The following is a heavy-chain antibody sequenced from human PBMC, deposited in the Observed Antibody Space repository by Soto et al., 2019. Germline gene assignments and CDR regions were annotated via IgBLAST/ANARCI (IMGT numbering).Heavy chain of an antibody. CDR1: GGSSSYDDYY. D-gene: IGHD4-17*01. CDR3: ARATTVTSSFFFYGLDV. J-gene: IGHJ6*02. Sequence: SETLSLTCTVSGGSSSYDDYYWNWIRQSPGKGLEWIGHIYYNGNTYYNPSLKSRLTMSLDTSQNQFSLHLTSVIAADSALYFCARATTVTSSFFFYGLDVWGQGTTVTVSS. CDR2: IYYNGNT. V-gene: IGHV4-30-4*01.